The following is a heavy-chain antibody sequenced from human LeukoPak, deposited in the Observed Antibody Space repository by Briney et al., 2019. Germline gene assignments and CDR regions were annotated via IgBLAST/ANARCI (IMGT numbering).Heavy chain of an antibody. CDR3: ARHPPKQLVLGPGPYYFDY. J-gene: IGHJ4*02. Sequence: PSETLSLTCAVSGYSISSGYYWGWIRQPPGKGLEWIGSIYHSGSTYYNPSLKSRVTISVDTSKNQFSLKLSSVTAADTAVYYCARHPPKQLVLGPGPYYFDYWGQGTLVTVSS. D-gene: IGHD6-13*01. CDR2: IYHSGST. V-gene: IGHV4-38-2*01. CDR1: GYSISSGYY.